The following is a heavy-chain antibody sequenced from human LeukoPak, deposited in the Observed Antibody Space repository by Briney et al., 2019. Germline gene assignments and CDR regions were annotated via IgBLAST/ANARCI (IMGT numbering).Heavy chain of an antibody. CDR2: GST. Sequence: GSTTYSQKFQGWVTMTRDTSISTAYMELSRLRSDDTAVYYCARAPQWDSSGWQLYYGMDVWGQGTTVTVSS. V-gene: IGHV1-2*04. J-gene: IGHJ6*02. D-gene: IGHD6-19*01. CDR3: ARAPQWDSSGWQLYYGMDV.